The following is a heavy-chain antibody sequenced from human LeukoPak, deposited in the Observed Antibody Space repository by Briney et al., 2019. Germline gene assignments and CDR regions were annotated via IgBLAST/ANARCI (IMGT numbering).Heavy chain of an antibody. V-gene: IGHV3-66*01. D-gene: IGHD6-19*01. Sequence: PGGSLRLSCAASGFTVSSNYMSWVRQAPGKGLEWVSVIYSGGSTYYADSVKGRFTISRDNSKNTLYLQMSSLRAEDTAVYYCARESSGWYTSAFDIWGQGTMVTVSS. J-gene: IGHJ3*02. CDR1: GFTVSSNY. CDR2: IYSGGST. CDR3: ARESSGWYTSAFDI.